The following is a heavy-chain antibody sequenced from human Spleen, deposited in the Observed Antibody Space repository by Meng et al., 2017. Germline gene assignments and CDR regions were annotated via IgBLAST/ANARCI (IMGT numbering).Heavy chain of an antibody. Sequence: GESLKISCAASGFTFSSYAMSWVRQAPGKGLEWVSAISGSGGSTYYADSVKGRFTISRDNSKNTLYLQMNSLRAEDTAVYYCARGGGSSIPRYFDYWGQGTLVTVSS. CDR1: GFTFSSYA. CDR2: ISGSGGST. D-gene: IGHD2-15*01. J-gene: IGHJ4*02. V-gene: IGHV3-23*01. CDR3: ARGGGSSIPRYFDY.